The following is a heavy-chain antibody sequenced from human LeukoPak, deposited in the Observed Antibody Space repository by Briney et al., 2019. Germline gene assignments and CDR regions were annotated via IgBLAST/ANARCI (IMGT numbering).Heavy chain of an antibody. CDR2: IKQDGSEK. J-gene: IGHJ4*02. CDR3: ARGTMFPYYFDY. V-gene: IGHV3-7*01. CDR1: GFIFSSYW. D-gene: IGHD3-10*02. Sequence: QAGGSLRLSCAASGFIFSSYWMSWVRQAPGKGLEWVANIKQDGSEKYVDSVKGRFTISRDNAKNSLYLQMNSLRAEDTAVYYCARGTMFPYYFDYWGQGTLVTVSS.